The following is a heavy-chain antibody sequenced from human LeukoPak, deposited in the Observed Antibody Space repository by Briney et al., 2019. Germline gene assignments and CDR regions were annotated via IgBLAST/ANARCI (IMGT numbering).Heavy chain of an antibody. CDR3: ARGPDSAKVGY. D-gene: IGHD2-15*01. V-gene: IGHV4-31*03. CDR1: GASITNGDFY. CDR2: VYSSGST. J-gene: IGHJ4*02. Sequence: TLSLTCTVSGASITNGDFYCNWIRQHPGKGLEWIGYVYSSGSTYYNPSLRSRVSISVDTSKNQFSLKLSSVTAADTAIYYCARGPDSAKVGYWGQGTLVTVSS.